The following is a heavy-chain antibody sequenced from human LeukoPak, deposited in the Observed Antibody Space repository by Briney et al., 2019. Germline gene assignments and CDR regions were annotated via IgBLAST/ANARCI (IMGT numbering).Heavy chain of an antibody. CDR1: GFTFDDYA. CDR2: ISWNSGNI. Sequence: GGSLRLSCAASGFTFDDYAMHWVRQAPGKGLEWVSGISWNSGNIGYADSVKGRFTISRDNAKNSLYLQMNSLRAEDTAVYYCAKDRITVAGIVDYWGQGTLVTVSS. J-gene: IGHJ4*02. D-gene: IGHD6-19*01. CDR3: AKDRITVAGIVDY. V-gene: IGHV3-9*01.